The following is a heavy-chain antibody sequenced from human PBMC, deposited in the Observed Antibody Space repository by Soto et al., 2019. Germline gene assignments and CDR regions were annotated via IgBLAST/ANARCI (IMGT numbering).Heavy chain of an antibody. CDR2: IYYSGST. Sequence: ETLSLTCTVSGGSISSYYWSWIRQPPGKGLVWIVYIYYSGSTNYNPSLKSRVTISVDTSKNQFSLKLCSLTAADTAVYYCARLPRYSSSRGYFDYWGQGTQVTVSS. V-gene: IGHV4-59*01. CDR3: ARLPRYSSSRGYFDY. D-gene: IGHD6-13*01. CDR1: GGSISSYY. J-gene: IGHJ4*02.